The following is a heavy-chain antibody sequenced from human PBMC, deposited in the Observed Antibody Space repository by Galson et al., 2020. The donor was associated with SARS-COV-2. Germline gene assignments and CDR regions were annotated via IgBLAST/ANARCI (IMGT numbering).Heavy chain of an antibody. CDR3: ARAYSSSYPNCHVYGMDV. CDR2: FDPEDGET. D-gene: IGHD6-13*01. Sequence: ASVKVSCKVSGYTLTELSMHWVRQAPGKGLEWMGGFDPEDGETIYAQKFQGRVTMTEDTSTDTAYMELSSLRSEDTAVYYCARAYSSSYPNCHVYGMDVWGQGITVTVSS. J-gene: IGHJ6*02. V-gene: IGHV1-24*01. CDR1: GYTLTELS.